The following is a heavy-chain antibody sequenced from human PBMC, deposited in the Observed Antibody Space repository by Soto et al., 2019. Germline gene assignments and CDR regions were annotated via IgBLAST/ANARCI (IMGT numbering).Heavy chain of an antibody. D-gene: IGHD3-22*01. CDR1: GDSIINSGYY. J-gene: IGHJ5*02. CDR2: IYYSGIT. V-gene: IGHV4-39*01. Sequence: PSEPLSLPCTVSGDSIINSGYYWVWIRQPPGKGLEWIANIYYSGITYYNPPLKSRVAISVDTSKTQFSLKLSSVTAADTAIYYCARSNSGYYKGFDPWGQGTLVTVSS. CDR3: ARSNSGYYKGFDP.